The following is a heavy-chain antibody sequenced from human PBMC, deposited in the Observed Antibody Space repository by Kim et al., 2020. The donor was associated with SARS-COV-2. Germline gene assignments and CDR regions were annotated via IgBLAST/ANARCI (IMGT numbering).Heavy chain of an antibody. CDR2: IGSSSSTI. Sequence: GGSLRLSCAASGFTFSSYTMNWVRQAPGKGLEWISYIGSSSSTIYYADSVKGRFTISRDNAKNSLYLQMNSLRDEDTAVYYCARDPLCEDYGDYPFDYWGQGTRVTVSS. CDR3: ARDPLCEDYGDYPFDY. CDR1: GFTFSSYT. V-gene: IGHV3-48*02. D-gene: IGHD4-17*01. J-gene: IGHJ4*02.